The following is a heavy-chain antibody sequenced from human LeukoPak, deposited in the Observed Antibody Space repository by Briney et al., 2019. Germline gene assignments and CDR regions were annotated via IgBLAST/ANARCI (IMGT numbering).Heavy chain of an antibody. J-gene: IGHJ5*02. Sequence: PSETLSLTCTVSGGSISSYYWSWIRQPPGKGLEWIGYIYYIRRTNYNPSLKSRVTISVDTSKNQFSLKVRSVTAADTAVYYCARDIVGANWFDPWGQGTLVTVSS. CDR1: GGSISSYY. D-gene: IGHD1-26*01. V-gene: IGHV4-59*01. CDR2: IYYIRRT. CDR3: ARDIVGANWFDP.